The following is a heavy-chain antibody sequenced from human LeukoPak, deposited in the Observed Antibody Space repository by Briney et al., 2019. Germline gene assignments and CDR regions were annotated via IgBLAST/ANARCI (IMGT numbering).Heavy chain of an antibody. Sequence: RSETLSLTCTVSGGSITSFYWSWIRQPPGKGLEWIGYIYYSGSTNYNPSLKSRVTISVDTSKNQFSLNLSSVTAADTAVYYCARRGRAQGPLSLWGQGTMVTVSS. D-gene: IGHD2-15*01. CDR3: ARRGRAQGPLSL. CDR1: GGSITSFY. J-gene: IGHJ3*01. V-gene: IGHV4-59*01. CDR2: IYYSGST.